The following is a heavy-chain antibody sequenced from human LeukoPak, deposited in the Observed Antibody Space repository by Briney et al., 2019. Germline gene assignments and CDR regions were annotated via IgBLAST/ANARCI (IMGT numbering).Heavy chain of an antibody. J-gene: IGHJ4*02. CDR2: ICGRGGGT. Sequence: GGSLRLSCAASGLPLSGYAVSRVRQAPRKGRESGSAICGRGGGTYYADAVKGRLTISRDNSKNTLYLQINSLRAEDTAVYYCARDPGMLAFDYWGQGTLVTVSS. CDR1: GLPLSGYA. CDR3: ARDPGMLAFDY. V-gene: IGHV3-23*01. D-gene: IGHD3-10*02.